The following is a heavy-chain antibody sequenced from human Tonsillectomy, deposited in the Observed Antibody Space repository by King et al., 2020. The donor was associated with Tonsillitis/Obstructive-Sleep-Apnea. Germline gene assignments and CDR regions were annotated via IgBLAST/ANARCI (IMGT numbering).Heavy chain of an antibody. V-gene: IGHV4-39*01. CDR3: ARLLILWFGEPRSRDYYYYGMDV. D-gene: IGHD3-10*01. CDR2: IYYSGST. J-gene: IGHJ6*02. CDR1: GGSISSSSYY. Sequence: QLQESGPGLVKPSETLSLTCTVSGGSISSSSYYWGWIRQPPGKGLEWIGSIYYSGSTYYNPSLKSRVTISVDTSKNQFSLKLSSVTAADTAVYYCARLLILWFGEPRSRDYYYYGMDVWGQGTTVTVSS.